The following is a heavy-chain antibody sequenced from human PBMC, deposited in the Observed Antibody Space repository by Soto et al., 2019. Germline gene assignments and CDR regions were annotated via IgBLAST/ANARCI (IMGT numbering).Heavy chain of an antibody. J-gene: IGHJ3*02. D-gene: IGHD6-13*01. CDR1: GFTFSGSA. CDR2: IRSKANSYAT. V-gene: IGHV3-73*01. Sequence: GGSLRLSCAASGFTFSGSAMHWVRQASGKGLEWVGRIRSKANSYATAYAASVKGRFTISRDDSKNTAYLQMNSLKTEDTAVYYCTRPRYSSSWSHAFDILGQGTMVTVSS. CDR3: TRPRYSSSWSHAFDI.